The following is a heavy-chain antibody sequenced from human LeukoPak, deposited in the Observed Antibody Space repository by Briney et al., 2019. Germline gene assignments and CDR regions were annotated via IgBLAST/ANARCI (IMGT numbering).Heavy chain of an antibody. D-gene: IGHD1-26*01. Sequence: GGSLRLSCAASGFTFSSYSMNWVRQAPGKGLEWVSSISSSSSYIYYADSVKGRFTISRDNAKNSLYLQMDSLRAEDTAVYYCATPLRIVGATIDYWGQGTLVTVSS. CDR3: ATPLRIVGATIDY. CDR2: ISSSSSYI. V-gene: IGHV3-21*01. CDR1: GFTFSSYS. J-gene: IGHJ4*02.